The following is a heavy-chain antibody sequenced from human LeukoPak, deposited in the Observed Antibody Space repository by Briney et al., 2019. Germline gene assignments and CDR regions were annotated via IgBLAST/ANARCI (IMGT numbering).Heavy chain of an antibody. CDR1: GFTFSSYA. Sequence: GGSLRLSCAASGFTFSSYAMSWVRQAPGKGLEWVSAISGSGSSTYSADSVKGRFTISRDNSKNTLYLQMNSLRAEDTAVYYCAVYYYGSGSYYSNYFDYWGQGTLVTVSS. CDR2: ISGSGSST. CDR3: AVYYYGSGSYYSNYFDY. D-gene: IGHD3-10*01. V-gene: IGHV3-23*01. J-gene: IGHJ4*02.